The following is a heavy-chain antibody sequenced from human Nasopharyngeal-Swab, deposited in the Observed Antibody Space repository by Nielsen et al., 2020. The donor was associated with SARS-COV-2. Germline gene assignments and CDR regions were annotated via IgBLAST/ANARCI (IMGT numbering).Heavy chain of an antibody. CDR1: GYSFSSYW. Sequence: GESLKISCKGSGYSFSSYWIGWVRQMPGKGLEWIGIMYPRDSDTRYSPSFQGQVTISADKSISTAYLQWNSLKGSDAAMYYCATAYNGNYYWDYWGQGTLVTVSS. CDR2: MYPRDSDT. CDR3: ATAYNGNYYWDY. V-gene: IGHV5-51*01. D-gene: IGHD1-7*01. J-gene: IGHJ4*02.